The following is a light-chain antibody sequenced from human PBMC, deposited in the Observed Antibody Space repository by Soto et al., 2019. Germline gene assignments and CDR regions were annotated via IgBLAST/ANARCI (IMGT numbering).Light chain of an antibody. CDR3: QQYNSYSWT. CDR2: DAS. J-gene: IGKJ1*01. CDR1: EDISRW. V-gene: IGKV1-5*01. Sequence: DIQMIQSPSTLSASVGDRVIITCRASEDISRWLAWYQQKPGRAPKLLIYDASSLESGVPSRFSGSGSGSQFTLTISSLQPDDLATYYCQQYNSYSWTFGQGTKVDI.